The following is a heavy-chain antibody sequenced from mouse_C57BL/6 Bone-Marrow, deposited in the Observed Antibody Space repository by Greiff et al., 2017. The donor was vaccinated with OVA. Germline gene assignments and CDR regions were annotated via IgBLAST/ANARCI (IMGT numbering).Heavy chain of an antibody. CDR1: GYAFSSSW. CDR2: IYPGDGDT. Sequence: QVQLQQSGPELVKPGASVKISCKASGYAFSSSWMNWVKQRPGKGLEWIGRIYPGDGDTNYNGKFKGKATLTADKSSSSAYMQLSSLTSEDSAVYFCAREGGYDYFDDWGQGTTLTVSS. J-gene: IGHJ2*01. V-gene: IGHV1-82*01. CDR3: AREGGYDYFDD. D-gene: IGHD2-2*01.